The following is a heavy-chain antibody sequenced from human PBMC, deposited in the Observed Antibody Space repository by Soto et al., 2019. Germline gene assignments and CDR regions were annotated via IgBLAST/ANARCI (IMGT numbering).Heavy chain of an antibody. CDR1: GYTFSGNY. CDR2: INPNRDST. J-gene: IGHJ6*02. D-gene: IGHD3-9*01. V-gene: IGHV1-2*02. Sequence: VASLKVSCKSSGYTFSGNYIHWVRQAPGQGLEWMGWINPNRDSTNYAAKLQGRVTMTRDTSTSTAYMELSRLTSDDTAVYYCARERGSEYFYYGLDVWGQGTTVTVSS. CDR3: ARERGSEYFYYGLDV.